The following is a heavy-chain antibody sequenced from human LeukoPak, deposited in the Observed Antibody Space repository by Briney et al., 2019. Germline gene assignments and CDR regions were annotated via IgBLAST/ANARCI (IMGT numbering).Heavy chain of an antibody. Sequence: PGGSLRLSCAASGFTFSSYAMSWVRQAPGKGLEWVSAISGSGGSTYYADSVKGRFTISRDNSKNTLYLQMNSLRAEDTAVYYCANSLYGDYFSLFDYWGQGTLVTVSS. CDR3: ANSLYGDYFSLFDY. V-gene: IGHV3-23*01. J-gene: IGHJ4*02. CDR2: ISGSGGST. D-gene: IGHD4-17*01. CDR1: GFTFSSYA.